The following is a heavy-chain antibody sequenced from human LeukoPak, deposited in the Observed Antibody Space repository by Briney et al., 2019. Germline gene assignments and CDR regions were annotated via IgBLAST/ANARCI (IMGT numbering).Heavy chain of an antibody. Sequence: PGGSLRLSCAASGFTFSSYWMSWVRQAPGKGLEWVANIKQDGSEKYYVDSVKGRFTISRDNAKNSLYLQMNSLRAEDTAVYYCAKLIVAAVAGTVDYWGQGTLVTVSS. J-gene: IGHJ4*02. CDR1: GFTFSSYW. V-gene: IGHV3-7*01. CDR3: AKLIVAAVAGTVDY. D-gene: IGHD6-19*01. CDR2: IKQDGSEK.